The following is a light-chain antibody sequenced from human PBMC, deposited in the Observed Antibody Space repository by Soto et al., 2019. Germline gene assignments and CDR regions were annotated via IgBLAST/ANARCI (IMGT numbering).Light chain of an antibody. Sequence: QAALTQPACVSGSPGQTITISCSGTSSDVGSYNLVSWYQQHPGKAPKLRIYEGTRRPSGVSNRFSGSKSGNTASLTISGLQAEDEAYYYCCAYAGSSTYIFGTGTKLTVL. CDR1: SSDVGSYNL. J-gene: IGLJ1*01. V-gene: IGLV2-23*01. CDR3: CAYAGSSTYI. CDR2: EGT.